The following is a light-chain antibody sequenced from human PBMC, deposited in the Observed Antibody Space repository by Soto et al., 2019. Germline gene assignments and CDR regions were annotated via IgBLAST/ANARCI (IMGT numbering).Light chain of an antibody. Sequence: EIVLTQSPATLSLSPGERATLSCRASQSVSSYLAWYQQKPGQAPRLLIYDASNRATGIPARFSGSGSGTDCTLPISSLEPEDFEVYYCQQRSNWPPFTFGPGTKVDIK. V-gene: IGKV3-11*01. CDR1: QSVSSY. CDR3: QQRSNWPPFT. CDR2: DAS. J-gene: IGKJ3*01.